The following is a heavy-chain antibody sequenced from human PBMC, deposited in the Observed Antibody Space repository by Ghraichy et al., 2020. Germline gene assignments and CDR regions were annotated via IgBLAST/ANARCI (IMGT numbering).Heavy chain of an antibody. CDR1: GGSISSYY. D-gene: IGHD2-15*01. CDR3: AGGELGYCSGGICYKYPYYSYYGIDV. CDR2: IYTSGST. V-gene: IGHV4-4*07. Sequence: SETLSLTCTVSGGSISSYYWSWIRQPAGKGLEWIGRIYTSGSTNYNPSLKSRVTMSVDTSKNQFSLKLSSVTAADTAVYYCAGGELGYCSGGICYKYPYYSYYGIDVWGQGTPVTVSS. J-gene: IGHJ6*02.